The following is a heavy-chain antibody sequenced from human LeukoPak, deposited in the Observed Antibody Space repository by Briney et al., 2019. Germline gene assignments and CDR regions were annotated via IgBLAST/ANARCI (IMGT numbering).Heavy chain of an antibody. CDR1: GYTFTSYY. J-gene: IGHJ3*02. V-gene: IGHV1-46*01. CDR2: INPSGGST. D-gene: IGHD7-27*01. Sequence: ASVKVSCKASGYTFTSYYMHWVRQAPGQGLEWMGIINPSGGSTSYAQKFQGRVTMTRDASTSTVYMELSSLRSEDTAVYYCARESTGDHAFDIWGQGTMVTVSS. CDR3: ARESTGDHAFDI.